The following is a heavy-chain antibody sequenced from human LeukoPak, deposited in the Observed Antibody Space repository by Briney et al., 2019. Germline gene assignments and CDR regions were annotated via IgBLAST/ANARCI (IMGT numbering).Heavy chain of an antibody. D-gene: IGHD2-2*02. CDR1: GGSISNYY. V-gene: IGHV4-59*12. J-gene: IGHJ5*02. Sequence: SETLSLTCTVSGGSISNYYWSWIRQPPGKGLEWMGYIYDSGSTNYNPSLKSRVTISVDTSKNQFSLKLRSVTAADTAVYYCARESCSSTSCYTWWYNWFDPWGQGTLVTVSS. CDR3: ARESCSSTSCYTWWYNWFDP. CDR2: IYDSGST.